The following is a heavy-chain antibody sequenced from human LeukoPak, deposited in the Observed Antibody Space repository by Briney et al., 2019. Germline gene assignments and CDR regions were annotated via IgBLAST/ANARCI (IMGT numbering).Heavy chain of an antibody. CDR1: GFTFSNYA. Sequence: GGSLRLSCAASGFTFSNYAMSWVRQAPAGGLEWVSSLRGDGETFYADSVKGRFTLSRDESRNTVYLQLNNLRVEDTAVYYCARGYYDSSGYPVFQFGPWGQGTLVTVSS. CDR2: LRGDGET. D-gene: IGHD3-22*01. J-gene: IGHJ5*02. V-gene: IGHV3-23*01. CDR3: ARGYYDSSGYPVFQFGP.